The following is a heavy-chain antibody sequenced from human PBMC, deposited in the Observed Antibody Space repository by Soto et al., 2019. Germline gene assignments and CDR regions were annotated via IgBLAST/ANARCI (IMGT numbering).Heavy chain of an antibody. CDR3: ARDLMAADDAFDI. Sequence: QVQLLESGGGVVQPGRSLRLSCAASGFTFSSYGMHWVRQAPGKGLEWVAVIWYDGSNKYYADSVKGRFTISRDNSKNTLYLQMNSLRAEDTAVYYCARDLMAADDAFDIWGQGTMVTVSS. CDR2: IWYDGSNK. CDR1: GFTFSSYG. D-gene: IGHD6-13*01. V-gene: IGHV3-33*01. J-gene: IGHJ3*02.